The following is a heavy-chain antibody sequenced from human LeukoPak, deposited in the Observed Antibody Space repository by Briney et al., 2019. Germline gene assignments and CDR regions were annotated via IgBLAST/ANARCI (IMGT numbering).Heavy chain of an antibody. CDR3: AREVKLDAFDI. D-gene: IGHD6-6*01. V-gene: IGHV3-21*01. Sequence: GGSLRLPCAASGFTFSGYTMNWVRQAPGKGLEWVSSISRSSSDVYYADSLKGRFTISRDNAKNSLYLQINSLTAEDTAVYYCAREVKLDAFDIWGQGTMVTVSS. CDR1: GFTFSGYT. J-gene: IGHJ3*02. CDR2: ISRSSSDV.